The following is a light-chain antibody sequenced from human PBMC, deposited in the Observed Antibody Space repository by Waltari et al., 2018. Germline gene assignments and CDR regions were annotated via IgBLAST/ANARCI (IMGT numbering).Light chain of an antibody. CDR3: YSAADNNHWV. CDR1: VLAKKY. J-gene: IGLJ3*02. CDR2: KDR. V-gene: IGLV3-27*01. Sequence: SYALTQPSSVSVSPGQTVRITCSGDVLAKKYARWFQQKPGQAPVLVIYKDRERPSGIPERFSGSSSGTTVTLTISGAEVEDEADYYCYSAADNNHWVFGGETKLTVL.